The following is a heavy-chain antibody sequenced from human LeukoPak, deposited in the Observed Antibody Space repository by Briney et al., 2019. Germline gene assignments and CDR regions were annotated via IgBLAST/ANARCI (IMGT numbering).Heavy chain of an antibody. CDR3: ARHIRSGWFGYGDAFDI. J-gene: IGHJ3*02. D-gene: IGHD3-10*01. V-gene: IGHV5-51*01. CDR2: IYPGDSDT. Sequence: GESLKISCKGSGYSFTSYWIGWVRQMPGKGLEWMGIIYPGDSDTRYSPSFQGQVTISADKSISTAYLQWSSLKASDTATYYCARHIRSGWFGYGDAFDIWGQGTMVTVSS. CDR1: GYSFTSYW.